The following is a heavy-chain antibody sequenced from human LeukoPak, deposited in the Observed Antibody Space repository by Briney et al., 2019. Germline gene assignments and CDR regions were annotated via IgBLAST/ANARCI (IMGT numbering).Heavy chain of an antibody. Sequence: SGTLSLTCTISGGSISNYYRNWIRQPPGKGLEWVGYIFYTGGTNYNPSLKSRVAISEDTSKNQFSLKLTSVTAADTAVYYCARASWAYSPFDSWGQGTLVTVSS. CDR3: ARASWAYSPFDS. V-gene: IGHV4-59*01. CDR2: IFYTGGT. D-gene: IGHD2-21*01. CDR1: GGSISNYY. J-gene: IGHJ4*02.